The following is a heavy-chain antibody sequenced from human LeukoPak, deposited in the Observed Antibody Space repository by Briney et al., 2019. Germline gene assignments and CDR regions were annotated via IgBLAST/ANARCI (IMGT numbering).Heavy chain of an antibody. CDR1: GFTFGDYT. Sequence: TGGSLRLSCTASGFTFGDYTMSWVRQAPGKGLEWVGFIRSKAYGATTECAASVKGRFTISRDDSKSIAYLQMNSLKTEDTAMYYCTRDGATLDYWGQGTLVTVSS. J-gene: IGHJ4*02. CDR3: TRDGATLDY. D-gene: IGHD1-26*01. V-gene: IGHV3-49*04. CDR2: IRSKAYGATT.